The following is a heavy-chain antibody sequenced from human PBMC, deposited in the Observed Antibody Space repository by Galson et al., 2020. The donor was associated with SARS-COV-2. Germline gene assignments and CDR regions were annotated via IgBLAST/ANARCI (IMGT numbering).Heavy chain of an antibody. CDR1: GFTFTGYH. J-gene: IGHJ5*02. D-gene: IGHD1-1*01. Sequence: ASVKVSCKASGFTFTGYHIHWVRQAPGQGLEWMAWISPNSGDRDYAQKFQGRVTMTRDTSISTAYMELSRLRSDDTAVYYCARGTGSSWFDPWGQGTLVTVSS. V-gene: IGHV1-2*02. CDR2: ISPNSGDR. CDR3: ARGTGSSWFDP.